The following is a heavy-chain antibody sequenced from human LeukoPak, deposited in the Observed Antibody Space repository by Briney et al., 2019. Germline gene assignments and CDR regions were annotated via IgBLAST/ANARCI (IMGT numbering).Heavy chain of an antibody. CDR1: GFTFSSYS. V-gene: IGHV3-21*01. Sequence: TGGSLRLSCAASGFTFSSYSMNWVRQAPGKGLEWVSSISSSSSYIYYADSVKGRFTTSRDNAKNSLYLQMNSLRAEDTAVYYCARDGTIFGVVTAFDYWGQGTLVTVSS. D-gene: IGHD3-3*01. J-gene: IGHJ4*02. CDR2: ISSSSSYI. CDR3: ARDGTIFGVVTAFDY.